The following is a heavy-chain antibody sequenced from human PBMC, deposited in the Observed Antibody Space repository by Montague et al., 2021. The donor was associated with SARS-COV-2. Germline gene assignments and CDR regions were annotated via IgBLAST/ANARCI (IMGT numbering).Heavy chain of an antibody. Sequence: SDTLSLTCTVSSGSISTYYWSWIRQPPGKGLEWMGYVYYSGSTNYNPSLKSRVTISVDTSKNQFSLKLRSVTAADTAVYYCASGADDYYYAMDVWGQGTTVTVSS. D-gene: IGHD3-10*01. CDR1: SGSISTYY. J-gene: IGHJ6*02. CDR3: ASGADDYYYAMDV. CDR2: VYYSGST. V-gene: IGHV4-59*07.